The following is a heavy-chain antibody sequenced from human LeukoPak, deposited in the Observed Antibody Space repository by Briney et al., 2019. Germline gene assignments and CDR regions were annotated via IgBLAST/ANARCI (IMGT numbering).Heavy chain of an antibody. Sequence: ASVKVSCKASGYTFTGYYMHWVRQAPGQGLEWMGIINPSGGSTSYAQKFQGRVTMTRDTSTSTVYMELSSLRSEDTAVYYCARDGLWFGALGYYFDYWGQGTLVTVSS. V-gene: IGHV1-46*01. CDR3: ARDGLWFGALGYYFDY. CDR1: GYTFTGYY. CDR2: INPSGGST. D-gene: IGHD3-10*01. J-gene: IGHJ4*02.